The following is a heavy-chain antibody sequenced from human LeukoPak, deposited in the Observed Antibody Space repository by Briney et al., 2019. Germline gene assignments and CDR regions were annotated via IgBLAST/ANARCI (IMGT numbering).Heavy chain of an antibody. Sequence: PSETLSLTCTVSGGSISSSSYYWGWIRQPPGKGLEWIGSIHNSGSTYGSPSLKSRVTISVDTSKNQFSLKLSSVTAADTAVYYCASHLYLSYDGSGSPNWFDPWGLGTLVTVSS. CDR3: ASHLYLSYDGSGSPNWFDP. J-gene: IGHJ5*02. D-gene: IGHD3-10*01. CDR2: IHNSGST. CDR1: GGSISSSSYY. V-gene: IGHV4-39*01.